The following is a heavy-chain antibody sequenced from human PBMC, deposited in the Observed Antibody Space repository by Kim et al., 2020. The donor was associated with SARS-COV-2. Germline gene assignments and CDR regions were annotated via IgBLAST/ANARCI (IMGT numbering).Heavy chain of an antibody. V-gene: IGHV3-53*01. D-gene: IGHD2-2*01. J-gene: IGHJ6*02. Sequence: GGSLRLSCAASGFTVSSNYMSWVRQAPGKGLEWVSVIYSGGSTYYADSVKGRFTISRDNSKNTLYLQMNSLRAVDTAVYYCARDSNYYGMDVWGQGTTVTVSS. CDR3: ARDSNYYGMDV. CDR2: IYSGGST. CDR1: GFTVSSNY.